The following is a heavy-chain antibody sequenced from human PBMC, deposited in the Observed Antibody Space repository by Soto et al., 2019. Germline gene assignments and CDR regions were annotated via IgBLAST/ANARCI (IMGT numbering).Heavy chain of an antibody. CDR3: AKSGFDGYSSSWYASNYFDY. CDR2: ISYDGSNK. J-gene: IGHJ4*02. V-gene: IGHV3-30*18. CDR1: GFTFSSYG. D-gene: IGHD6-13*01. Sequence: GGSRRLSCAASGFTFSSYGMHWVRQAPGKGLEWVAVISYDGSNKYYADSVKGRFTISRDNSKNTLYLQMNSLRAEDTAVYYCAKSGFDGYSSSWYASNYFDYWGQGTLVTVSS.